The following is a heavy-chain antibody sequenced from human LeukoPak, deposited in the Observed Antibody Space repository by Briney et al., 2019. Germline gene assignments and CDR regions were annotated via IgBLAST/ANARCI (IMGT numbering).Heavy chain of an antibody. CDR3: ARDGGSGSGDC. J-gene: IGHJ4*02. CDR1: GFTFSSYA. CDR2: ISYDGSNK. Sequence: GRFLRLSCAASGFTFSSYAMHWVRQAPGKGLEWVAVISYDGSNKYYADSVKGRFTISRDNSKNTLYLQMNSLRAEDTAVYYCARDGGSGSGDCWGQGTLVTVSS. V-gene: IGHV3-30-3*01. D-gene: IGHD3-10*01.